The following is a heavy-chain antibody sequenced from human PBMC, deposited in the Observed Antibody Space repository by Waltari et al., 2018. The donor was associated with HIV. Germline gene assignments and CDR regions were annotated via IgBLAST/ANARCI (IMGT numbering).Heavy chain of an antibody. Sequence: VSVIYSGGSTYYADSVKGLFTISRDNSKNTLYLQMNSLRAEDTAVYYCARELVVPAALSSYYYGMDVWGQGTTVTVSS. CDR2: IYSGGST. CDR3: ARELVVPAALSSYYYGMDV. V-gene: IGHV3-53*01. D-gene: IGHD2-2*01. J-gene: IGHJ6*02.